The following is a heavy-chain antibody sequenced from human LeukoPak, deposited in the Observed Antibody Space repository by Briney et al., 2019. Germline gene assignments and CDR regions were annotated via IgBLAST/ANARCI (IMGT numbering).Heavy chain of an antibody. V-gene: IGHV1-69*13. CDR1: GGTFISYA. Sequence: ASVKVSCKASGGTFISYAISWVRQAPGQGLEWVGGIIPIFGTANYAQKFQGRVTITADESTSTAYMELSSLRSEDTAVYYCARGVCSGGSCYSWFDPWGQGTLVTVSS. CDR2: IIPIFGTA. CDR3: ARGVCSGGSCYSWFDP. J-gene: IGHJ5*02. D-gene: IGHD2-15*01.